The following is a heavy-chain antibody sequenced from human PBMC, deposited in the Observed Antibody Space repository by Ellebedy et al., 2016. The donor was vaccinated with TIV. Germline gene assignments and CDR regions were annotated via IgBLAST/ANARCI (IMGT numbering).Heavy chain of an antibody. V-gene: IGHV6-1*01. J-gene: IGHJ5*02. CDR3: ARDGYSSFDYWFDP. Sequence: SQTLSHTCVISGDSLSSDSASWNWVRQSPSRGLEWLGRTYYRSRWYNDYARSVKSRIIIKPDTSKNQFSLQLNSVTPQDTALYYCARDGYSSFDYWFDPWGQGTQVTVTS. CDR1: GDSLSSDSAS. D-gene: IGHD5-12*01. CDR2: TYYRSRWYN.